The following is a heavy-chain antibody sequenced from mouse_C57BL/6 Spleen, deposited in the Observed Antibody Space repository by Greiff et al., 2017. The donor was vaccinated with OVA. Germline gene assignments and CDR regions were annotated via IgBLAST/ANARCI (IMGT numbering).Heavy chain of an antibody. J-gene: IGHJ1*03. CDR1: GYTFTSYW. CDR3: AEGSYEGWYFDV. V-gene: IGHV1-64*01. D-gene: IGHD1-1*02. Sequence: VQLQQPGAELVKPGASVKLSCKASGYTFTSYWMHWVKQRPGQGLEWIGMIHPNSGSTNYNEKFKSKATLTVDKSSSTAYMQLSSLTSEDSAVYYCAEGSYEGWYFDVWGTGTTVTVSS. CDR2: IHPNSGST.